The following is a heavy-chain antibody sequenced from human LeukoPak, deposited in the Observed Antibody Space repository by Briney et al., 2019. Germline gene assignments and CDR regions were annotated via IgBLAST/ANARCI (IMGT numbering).Heavy chain of an antibody. J-gene: IGHJ6*03. V-gene: IGHV3-73*01. CDR3: TSIPPGATYYYYMDV. CDR1: GFTFSDST. CDR2: IRSKANSYAS. Sequence: GGSLKLSCAASGFTFSDSTMHWVRQASGKGLEWVGRIRSKANSYASAYAASVKGNFTISSDDSKNKAYLQMVSLKTEDTAVYYCTSIPPGATYYYYMDVWGKGTTVTVSS. D-gene: IGHD1-14*01.